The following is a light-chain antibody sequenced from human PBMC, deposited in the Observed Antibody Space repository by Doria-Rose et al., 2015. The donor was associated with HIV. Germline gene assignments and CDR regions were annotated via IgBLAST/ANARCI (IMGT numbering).Light chain of an antibody. CDR3: HQYGTSWT. Sequence: TQSPGTLSLSPGERATLSCRASQSFSSTYLAWYQQKPGQAPSLLIYDGSTRATGIPGRFSASGSGTDFTLTINRLEPEDFALYCCHQYGTSWTFGQGTKVEI. V-gene: IGKV3-20*01. J-gene: IGKJ1*01. CDR2: DGS. CDR1: QSFSSTY.